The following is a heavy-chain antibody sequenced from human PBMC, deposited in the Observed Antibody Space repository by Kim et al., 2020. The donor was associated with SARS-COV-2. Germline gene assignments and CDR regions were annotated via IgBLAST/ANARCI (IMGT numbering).Heavy chain of an antibody. CDR3: ASQEDRYCSSTSCYEYYYYGMDV. D-gene: IGHD2-2*01. Sequence: GGSLRLSCAASGFTFSSYSMNWVRQAPGKGLEWVSYISSSSSTIYYADSVKGQFTISRDNAKNSLYLQMNSLRAEDTAVYYCASQEDRYCSSTSCYEYYYYGMDVWGQGTTVTVSS. V-gene: IGHV3-48*04. J-gene: IGHJ6*02. CDR1: GFTFSSYS. CDR2: ISSSSSTI.